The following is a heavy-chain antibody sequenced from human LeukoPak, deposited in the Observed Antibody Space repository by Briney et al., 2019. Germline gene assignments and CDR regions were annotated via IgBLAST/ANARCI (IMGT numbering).Heavy chain of an antibody. CDR3: ARDFSTMDLRNSSP. V-gene: IGHV1-2*02. CDR1: GYTFTGYY. J-gene: IGHJ4*02. D-gene: IGHD3-10*01. CDR2: INPNSGGT. Sequence: GASVKVSCKASGYTFTGYYMHWVRQAPGQGLEWMGWINPNSGGTNYAQKFQGRVTMTRDTSISTAYMELSRLRSDDTAVYYCARDFSTMDLRNSSPWGQGTLVTVSS.